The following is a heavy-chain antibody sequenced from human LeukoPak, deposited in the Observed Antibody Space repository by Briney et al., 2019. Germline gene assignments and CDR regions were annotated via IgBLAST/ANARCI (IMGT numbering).Heavy chain of an antibody. CDR1: GYTFTGYY. D-gene: IGHD6-6*01. V-gene: IGHV1-2*02. CDR3: ASDSREYSSSSSFDY. Sequence: GASVKVSCKASGYTFTGYYMHWVRQAPGQRLEWMGWINPNSGGTNYAQKFQGRVTMTRDTSISTAYMELSRLRSDDTAVYYCASDSREYSSSSSFDYWGQGTLVTVSS. CDR2: INPNSGGT. J-gene: IGHJ4*02.